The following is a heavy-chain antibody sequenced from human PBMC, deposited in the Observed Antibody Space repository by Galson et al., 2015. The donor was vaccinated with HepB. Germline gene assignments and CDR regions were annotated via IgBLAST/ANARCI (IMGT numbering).Heavy chain of an antibody. J-gene: IGHJ4*02. CDR3: ARGSSSWPATYYFDY. CDR1: GYTFTSYT. CDR2: INAGNGNT. Sequence: SVKVSCKASGYTFTSYTIHWVRQAPGQRLEWMGWINAGNGNTKYSQKFQGRVTITRDTSASTAYMELSSLRSEDTAVCYCARGSSSWPATYYFDYWGQGTLVTVSS. D-gene: IGHD6-13*01. V-gene: IGHV1-3*01.